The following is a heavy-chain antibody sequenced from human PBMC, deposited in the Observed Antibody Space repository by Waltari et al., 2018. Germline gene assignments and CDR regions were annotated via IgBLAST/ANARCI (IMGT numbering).Heavy chain of an antibody. D-gene: IGHD6-13*01. CDR1: GYTFTGYY. V-gene: IGHV1-2*04. CDR3: ASHSSSSPSYYYYGMDV. Sequence: QVQLVQSGAEVKKPGASVKVSCKASGYTFTGYYMHWVRQAPGQGLEWMGWINPNSGGTNYAQKFQGWVTMTRDTSISTAYMELSRLRSDDTAVYYCASHSSSSPSYYYYGMDVWGQGTTVTVSS. CDR2: INPNSGGT. J-gene: IGHJ6*02.